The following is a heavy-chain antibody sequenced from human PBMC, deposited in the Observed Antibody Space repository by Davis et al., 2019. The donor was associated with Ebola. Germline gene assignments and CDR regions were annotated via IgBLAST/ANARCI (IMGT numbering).Heavy chain of an antibody. V-gene: IGHV1-2*04. Sequence: ASLTVSCEASGYTLTGYYMHWVRQAPGQGLEWMGWINPNSGGTNYAQKFQGWVTMTRDTSISTAYMELSRLRSDDTAVYYCARERSGTSNWFDPWGQGTLVTVSS. J-gene: IGHJ5*02. D-gene: IGHD1-26*01. CDR3: ARERSGTSNWFDP. CDR2: INPNSGGT. CDR1: GYTLTGYY.